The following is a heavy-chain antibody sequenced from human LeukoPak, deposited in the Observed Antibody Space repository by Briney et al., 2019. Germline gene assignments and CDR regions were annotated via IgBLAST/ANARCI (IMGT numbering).Heavy chain of an antibody. D-gene: IGHD1-26*01. Sequence: PGGSLRLSCAASRFSFSSYGMHWVRQAPGKGLEWVAYLQYDRTNVQYADSVKGRFTISRDNSKNTLYLQMNSLRAEDTAVYYCAKVGGSYGPSWGQGTLVTVSS. CDR3: AKVGGSYGPS. V-gene: IGHV3-30*02. J-gene: IGHJ5*02. CDR2: LQYDRTNV. CDR1: RFSFSSYG.